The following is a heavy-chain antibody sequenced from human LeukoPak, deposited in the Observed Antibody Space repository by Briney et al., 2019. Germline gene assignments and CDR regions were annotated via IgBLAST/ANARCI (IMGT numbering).Heavy chain of an antibody. CDR2: ISSSGSTI. Sequence: GGSLRLSCAASGFTFSSYEMNWVRQAPGKGLEWVSYISSSGSTIYYADSVKGRFTISRDNAKNSLYLQMSSLRAEDTAVYYCARDGSVADYWGQGTLVTVSS. CDR3: ARDGSVADY. J-gene: IGHJ4*02. CDR1: GFTFSSYE. V-gene: IGHV3-48*03.